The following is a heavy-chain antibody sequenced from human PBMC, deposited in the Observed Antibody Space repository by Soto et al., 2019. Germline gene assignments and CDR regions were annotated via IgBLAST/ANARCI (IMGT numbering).Heavy chain of an antibody. CDR2: IYYSGST. CDR3: ARHPSGYFDY. Sequence: SETLSLTCTVSGGSISSSSYYWGWIRQPPGKGLEWIGSIYYSGSTYYNPSLKSRVTISVDTSKNQFSLKLSSVTAADTAVYYCARHPSGYFDYWGQGTLVTV. V-gene: IGHV4-39*01. CDR1: GGSISSSSYY. J-gene: IGHJ4*02.